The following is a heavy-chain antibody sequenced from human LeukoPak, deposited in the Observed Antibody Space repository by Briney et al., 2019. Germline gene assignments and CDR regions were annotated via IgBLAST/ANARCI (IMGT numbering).Heavy chain of an antibody. CDR3: ARTHPPTRRYCSGDSCNSRPGLDI. Sequence: PSETLSLTCTVSGSSISSSSYYWGWFRQPPGKGLEWIGSIYYSGSTYYKSSLKSRVTISVDTSKNRFSLKLTSVIATDTAVYYCARTHPPTRRYCSGDSCNSRPGLDIWGQGTMVTVSS. CDR1: GSSISSSSYY. CDR2: IYYSGST. J-gene: IGHJ3*02. V-gene: IGHV4-39*01. D-gene: IGHD2-15*01.